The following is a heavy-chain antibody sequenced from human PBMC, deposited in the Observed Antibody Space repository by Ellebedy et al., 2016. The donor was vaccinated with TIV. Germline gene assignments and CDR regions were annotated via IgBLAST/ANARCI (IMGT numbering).Heavy chain of an antibody. Sequence: ASVKVSCKASGFTFTSFGISWVRQAPGQGLAWMGWISVYNGTTNYAQNLQVRVSMTTDTSGRTAYMGLRSRRYEETAVYYCARVGWGYSGGEDNWGQGTLVTVSS. J-gene: IGHJ4*02. D-gene: IGHD5-12*01. CDR2: ISVYNGTT. CDR1: GFTFTSFG. V-gene: IGHV1-18*04. CDR3: ARVGWGYSGGEDN.